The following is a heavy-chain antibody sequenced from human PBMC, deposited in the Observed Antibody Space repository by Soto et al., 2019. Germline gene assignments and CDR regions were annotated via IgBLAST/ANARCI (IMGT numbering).Heavy chain of an antibody. CDR2: ITWNSRVL. D-gene: IGHD3-3*01. Sequence: GGSLRLSCVGTGLNFDDFAMHWVRQAPGKGLEWVSGITWNSRVLAYADSVKGRFTISRDNARNSLYLQMDSLRDEDTALYYCAKGRYDFWSSYYCDSWGQGTLVTVSS. CDR3: AKGRYDFWSSYYCDS. J-gene: IGHJ4*02. CDR1: GLNFDDFA. V-gene: IGHV3-9*01.